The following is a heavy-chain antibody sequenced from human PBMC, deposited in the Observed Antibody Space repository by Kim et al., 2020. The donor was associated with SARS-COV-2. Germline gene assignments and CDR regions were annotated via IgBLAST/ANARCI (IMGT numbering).Heavy chain of an antibody. CDR1: GYTFTSHW. D-gene: IGHD1-7*01. CDR3: ARDSSNMNSWWFDP. V-gene: IGHV1-46*01. Sequence: ASVKVSCKASGYTFTSHWMHWVRQAPGQGLEWMGVINPSDGTTHYAQKLQGRVTLTRDTSTSTLYMDLSSLRSDDTAVYYCARDSSNMNSWWFDPWGLGT. J-gene: IGHJ5*02. CDR2: INPSDGTT.